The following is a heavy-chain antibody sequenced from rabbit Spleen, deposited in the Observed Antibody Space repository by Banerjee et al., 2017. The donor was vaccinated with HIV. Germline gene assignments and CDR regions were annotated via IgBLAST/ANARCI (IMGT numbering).Heavy chain of an antibody. J-gene: IGHJ4*01. CDR2: IDVAKSGDT. V-gene: IGHV1S45*01. Sequence: QEQLVESGGGLVQPEGSLTLTCKASGVSFSDKDVMCWVRQAPGKGLEWIACIDVAKSGDTYYTNWAKGRFTISKTSSTTVALQVPSLTAADTATYFCTRDAAGREDFNLWGPGTLVTVS. D-gene: IGHD4-2*01. CDR1: GVSFSDKDV. CDR3: TRDAAGREDFNL.